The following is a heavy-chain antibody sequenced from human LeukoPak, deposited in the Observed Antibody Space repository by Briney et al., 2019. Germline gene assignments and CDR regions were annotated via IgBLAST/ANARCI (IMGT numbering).Heavy chain of an antibody. J-gene: IGHJ4*02. D-gene: IGHD2-15*01. CDR2: IYYSGST. CDR3: ARDLGGYCSGGSCYSVDY. Sequence: PSETLSLTCTVSGGSISSSSYYWGWIRQPPGKGLEWIGSIYYSGSTYYNPSLKSRVTISVDTSKNQFSLKLSSVTAADTAVYYCARDLGGYCSGGSCYSVDYWGQGTLVTVSS. V-gene: IGHV4-39*07. CDR1: GGSISSSSYY.